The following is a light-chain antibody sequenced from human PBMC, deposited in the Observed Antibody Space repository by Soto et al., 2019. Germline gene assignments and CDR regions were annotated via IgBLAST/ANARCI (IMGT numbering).Light chain of an antibody. J-gene: IGKJ1*01. CDR3: LQDNKYPRT. Sequence: AIQMTQSPSSLSAFVGDRVTITCRASQDIRNELGWYQQRPGKAPKLLIYAASTLESGVPLRFRASGSGTDFTLSISSLRPEDVATYYCLQDNKYPRTFGQGTKVEI. CDR2: AAS. CDR1: QDIRNE. V-gene: IGKV1-6*01.